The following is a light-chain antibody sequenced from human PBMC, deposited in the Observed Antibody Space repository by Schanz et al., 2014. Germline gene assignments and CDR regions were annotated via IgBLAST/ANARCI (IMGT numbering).Light chain of an antibody. CDR3: QHYGNWPLT. CDR2: GAS. J-gene: IGKJ4*01. CDR1: QSVRSN. Sequence: EIVMTQSPATLSVSPGERATLSCRASQSVRSNLAWYQQKPGQAPRLLIFGASTRATGVPARFSGSGSGTEFTLTISSLQSEDFAVYYCQHYGNWPLTFGGGTKVEIK. V-gene: IGKV3-15*01.